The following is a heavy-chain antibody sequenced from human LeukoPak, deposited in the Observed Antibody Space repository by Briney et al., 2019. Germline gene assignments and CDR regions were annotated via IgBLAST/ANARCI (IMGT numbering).Heavy chain of an antibody. CDR1: SGSISTSNYY. CDR2: IFYSGST. Sequence: SETLSLTCTVSSGSISTSNYYWGWVRQPPGTALEWLGNIFYSGSTYYSPSLKSRVTISLDTSKNQFSLKLSSVTAADTAVYYCARTGNYYGSGSYLTDENWFDPWGQGTLVTVSS. V-gene: IGHV4-39*07. J-gene: IGHJ5*02. D-gene: IGHD3-10*01. CDR3: ARTGNYYGSGSYLTDENWFDP.